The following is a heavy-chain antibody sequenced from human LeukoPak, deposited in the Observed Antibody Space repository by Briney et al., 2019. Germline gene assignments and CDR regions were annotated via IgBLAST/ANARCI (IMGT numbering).Heavy chain of an antibody. D-gene: IGHD3-10*01. CDR3: ARGLKVVRGVTPKYYYYYYMDV. CDR2: INHSGST. CDR1: GGSFSGYY. V-gene: IGHV4-34*01. J-gene: IGHJ6*03. Sequence: PSETLSLTCAVYGGSFSGYYWSWIRQPPGKGLEWIEEINHSGSTNYNPSLKSRVTISVDTSKNQFSLKLSSVTAADTAVYYCARGLKVVRGVTPKYYYYYYMDVWGKGTTVTVSS.